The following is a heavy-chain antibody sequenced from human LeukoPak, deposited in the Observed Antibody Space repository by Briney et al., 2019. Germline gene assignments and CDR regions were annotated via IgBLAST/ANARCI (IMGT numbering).Heavy chain of an antibody. CDR2: ISAYNGNT. J-gene: IGHJ5*02. CDR3: ATIRQEWSGGGFDP. CDR1: GGTFSDQA. Sequence: GSSVKVSCKASGGTFSDQAISWVRQAPGQGLEWMGWISAYNGNTNYAQKLQGRVTMTTDTSTSTAYMELRSLRSDDTAVYYCATIRQEWSGGGFDPWGQGTLVTVSS. V-gene: IGHV1-18*01. D-gene: IGHD3-10*01.